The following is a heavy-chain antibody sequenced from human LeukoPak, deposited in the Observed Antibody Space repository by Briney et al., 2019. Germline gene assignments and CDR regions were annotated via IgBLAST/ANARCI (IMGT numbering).Heavy chain of an antibody. CDR3: ARDPSNTSGWKTWFDT. J-gene: IGHJ5*02. CDR2: ISCYNGDT. V-gene: IGHV1-18*03. Sequence: ASVKVSCKASGYTFTKYGISWVRQAPGQGLEWMGSISCYNGDTNYAQKLQGRVTLSTDTPTTTVYMELRSLRSDDMAVYYCARDPSNTSGWKTWFDTWGQGTPVTVSS. CDR1: GYTFTKYG. D-gene: IGHD6-19*01.